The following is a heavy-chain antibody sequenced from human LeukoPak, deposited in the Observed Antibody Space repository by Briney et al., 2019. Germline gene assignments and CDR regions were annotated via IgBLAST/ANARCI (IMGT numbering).Heavy chain of an antibody. J-gene: IGHJ4*02. Sequence: SSETLSLTCTVSGGSISSYYWSWIRQPPGKGLEWIGYIYYSGSTNYNPSLKSRVTISVDTSKNQFSLKLSSVTAADTAVYYCARQAADYGGNQRGYYFDYWGQGTLVTVSS. V-gene: IGHV4-59*08. D-gene: IGHD4-23*01. CDR3: ARQAADYGGNQRGYYFDY. CDR2: IYYSGST. CDR1: GGSISSYY.